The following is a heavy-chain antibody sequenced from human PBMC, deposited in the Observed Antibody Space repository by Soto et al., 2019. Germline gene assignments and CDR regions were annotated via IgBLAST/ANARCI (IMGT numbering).Heavy chain of an antibody. Sequence: QVQLVQSGAEVKKPDSSVKVSCMASGGSFSSDAITWVRQPPRQGLEWMGGLIPIFGKATYAQKFQDRVTFTADEATSTAYMELSGLKSEDTAIYYCARGVTGGTYDSWGQGTLVVVSS. CDR3: ARGVTGGTYDS. D-gene: IGHD1-26*01. J-gene: IGHJ5*01. V-gene: IGHV1-69*01. CDR2: LIPIFGKA. CDR1: GGSFSSDA.